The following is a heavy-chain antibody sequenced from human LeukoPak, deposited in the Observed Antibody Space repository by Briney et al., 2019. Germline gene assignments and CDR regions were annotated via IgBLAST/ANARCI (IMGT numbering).Heavy chain of an antibody. J-gene: IGHJ4*02. CDR1: GGSISSDDYY. CDR3: ARRYHAGTLFDY. D-gene: IGHD2/OR15-2a*01. Sequence: PSETLSLTCTVSGGSISSDDYYWSWIRQSPGKGLEWIGYVFSSGSVNYNPSLNSRLTISVDTSRNQFSLKLTSMTAADTAVYFCARRYHAGTLFDYWGQGTLVTVSS. CDR2: VFSSGSV. V-gene: IGHV4-61*08.